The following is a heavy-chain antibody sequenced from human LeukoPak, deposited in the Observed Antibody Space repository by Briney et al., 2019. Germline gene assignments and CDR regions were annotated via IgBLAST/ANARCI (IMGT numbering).Heavy chain of an antibody. V-gene: IGHV4-31*03. Sequence: SETLSLTCTVSGGSISSGGYYWSWIRQHPGRGLEWIGYIFYSGSTYYNPSLKSRVTISVDTSKNQFSLKLSSVTAADTAVYYCARHDPYLPGFDYWGQGTLVTVSS. J-gene: IGHJ4*02. CDR1: GGSISSGGYY. CDR2: IFYSGST. CDR3: ARHDPYLPGFDY. D-gene: IGHD2-2*02.